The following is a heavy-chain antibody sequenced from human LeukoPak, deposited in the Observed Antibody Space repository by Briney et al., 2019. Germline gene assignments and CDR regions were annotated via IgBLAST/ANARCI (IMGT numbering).Heavy chain of an antibody. V-gene: IGHV4-34*01. J-gene: IGHJ5*02. D-gene: IGHD6-13*01. CDR3: ARGQQLVRHWFAP. CDR1: GGSFSDYF. CDR2: INHSGST. Sequence: SETLSLTCAVYGGSFSDYFWSWIRQPPGKGLEWIGEINHSGSTSYNPSLKSRVTISADTSKNQFSLKLSSVTAADTAVYYCARGQQLVRHWFAPWGQGTLVTVSS.